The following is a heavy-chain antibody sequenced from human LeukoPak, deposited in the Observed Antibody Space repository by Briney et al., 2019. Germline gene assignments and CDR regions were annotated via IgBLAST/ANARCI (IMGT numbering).Heavy chain of an antibody. J-gene: IGHJ4*02. Sequence: PGGSLRLSCAASGFTFSSYSMNWVRQAPGKGLEWVSSISSSSSYIYYADSVKGRFTISRDNAKNSLYLQMNSLRAEDTAVYYCARGHDFWSGPRPYYFDYWGQGTLVTVSS. CDR3: ARGHDFWSGPRPYYFDY. CDR1: GFTFSSYS. CDR2: ISSSSSYI. V-gene: IGHV3-21*01. D-gene: IGHD3-3*01.